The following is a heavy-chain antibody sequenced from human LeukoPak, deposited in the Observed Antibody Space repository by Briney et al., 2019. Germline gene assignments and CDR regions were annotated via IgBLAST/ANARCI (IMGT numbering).Heavy chain of an antibody. D-gene: IGHD3-22*01. Sequence: GGSLRLSCAASGFTFSSYSMNWVRQAPGKGLEWVSSISSSSSYIYYADSVKGRFTISRDNAKNSPYLQMNSLRAEDTAVYYCAPDSSGYYPIDYWGQGTLVTVSS. CDR3: APDSSGYYPIDY. J-gene: IGHJ4*02. V-gene: IGHV3-21*01. CDR2: ISSSSSYI. CDR1: GFTFSSYS.